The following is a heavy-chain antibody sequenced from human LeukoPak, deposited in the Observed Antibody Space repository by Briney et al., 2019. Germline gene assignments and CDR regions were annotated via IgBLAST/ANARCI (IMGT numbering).Heavy chain of an antibody. V-gene: IGHV4-59*08. J-gene: IGHJ4*02. CDR1: GGSISSYY. D-gene: IGHD3-10*01. Sequence: SETLSLTCTVSGGSISSYYWSWIRQPSGKGLEWIGYIYYSGSTNYNPSLKSRVTISVDTSKNQYSLKLSSVTAADTAVYYCARTHLYYSTRLDYWGQGTLVTVSS. CDR2: IYYSGST. CDR3: ARTHLYYSTRLDY.